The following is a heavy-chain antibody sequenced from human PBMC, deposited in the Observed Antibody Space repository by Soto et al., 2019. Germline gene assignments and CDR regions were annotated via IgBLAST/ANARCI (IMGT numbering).Heavy chain of an antibody. CDR3: ARGYCGGVGCYLRRDAFDV. V-gene: IGHV3-21*04. CDR2: INPSSSHI. J-gene: IGHJ6*03. Sequence: EVHLVESGGGLVMPGGSLRLSCAASGFTFASYHMSWVRQAPGKGLDWVSSINPSSSHIYYADSVRGRFTISRDDSNNSLYLHMNSLRTEDVAIYYCARGYCGGVGCYLRRDAFDVWGKGTTVMVSS. CDR1: GFTFASYH. D-gene: IGHD2-15*01.